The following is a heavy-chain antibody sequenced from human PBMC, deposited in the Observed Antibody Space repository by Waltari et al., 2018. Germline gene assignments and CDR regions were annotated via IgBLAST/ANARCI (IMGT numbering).Heavy chain of an antibody. CDR3: TTDGIWFGESEAGGYYYYGMDV. V-gene: IGHV3-15*01. J-gene: IGHJ6*02. Sequence: DYAAPVKGRFTISRDDSKNTLYLQMNSLKTEDTAVYYCTTDGIWFGESEAGGYYYYGMDVWGQGTTVTVSS. D-gene: IGHD3-10*01.